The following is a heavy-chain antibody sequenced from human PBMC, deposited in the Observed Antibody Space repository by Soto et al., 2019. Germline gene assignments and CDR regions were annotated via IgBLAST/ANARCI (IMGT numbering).Heavy chain of an antibody. Sequence: EVQLVESGGGLVQPGGSLRLSCAASGFTVSNNYMSWVRQAPGKGLEYVSVIYSGGGTYYVDSVKGRFTISRDNSKNTLYLQMNSLGAEDTAVYYCARSPTRTNYADYFDPWGQGTLVTVSS. CDR1: GFTVSNNY. D-gene: IGHD4-17*01. CDR2: IYSGGGT. CDR3: ARSPTRTNYADYFDP. J-gene: IGHJ5*02. V-gene: IGHV3-66*01.